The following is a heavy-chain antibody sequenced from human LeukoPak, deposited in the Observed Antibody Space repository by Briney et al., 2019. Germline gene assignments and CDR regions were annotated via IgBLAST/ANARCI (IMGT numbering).Heavy chain of an antibody. V-gene: IGHV4-34*01. CDR2: INHSGST. CDR1: GGSFSGYY. Sequence: SETLSLTCAVYGGSFSGYYWSWIRQPPGKGLEWIGEINHSGSTNYNPSLKSRVTMSVDTSKNQFSLKLSSVTAADTAVYYCARDGGDYYDSSGYYAFDYWGQGTLVTVSS. D-gene: IGHD3-22*01. J-gene: IGHJ4*02. CDR3: ARDGGDYYDSSGYYAFDY.